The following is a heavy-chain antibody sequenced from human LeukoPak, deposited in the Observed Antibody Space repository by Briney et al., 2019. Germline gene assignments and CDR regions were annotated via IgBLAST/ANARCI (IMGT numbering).Heavy chain of an antibody. V-gene: IGHV4-39*01. CDR2: IYYSGST. Sequence: SETLSLTCTVSGGSISSSSYYWGWIRQPPGKGLEWIGSIYYSGSTYYNPSLKSRVTISVDTSKNQFSLKLSSVTAADTAVYYCARLIALAGPEIENYDYWGQGTLVTVSS. D-gene: IGHD6-19*01. CDR3: ARLIALAGPEIENYDY. CDR1: GGSISSSSYY. J-gene: IGHJ4*02.